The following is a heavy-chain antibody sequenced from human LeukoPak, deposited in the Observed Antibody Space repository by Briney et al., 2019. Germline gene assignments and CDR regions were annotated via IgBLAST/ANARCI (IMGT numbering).Heavy chain of an antibody. CDR1: GFTFSNYG. V-gene: IGHV3-30*02. CDR3: AKYYGSGSYYRDHFDY. J-gene: IGHJ4*02. D-gene: IGHD3-10*01. Sequence: GGSMRLSCAASGFTFSNYGMHWVRQAPGKGLEWVAFISYDGSNKFYADSVKGRFTISRENSRNTLYLQMNSLRVEDTGVYYCAKYYGSGSYYRDHFDYWGQGTLVTVSS. CDR2: ISYDGSNK.